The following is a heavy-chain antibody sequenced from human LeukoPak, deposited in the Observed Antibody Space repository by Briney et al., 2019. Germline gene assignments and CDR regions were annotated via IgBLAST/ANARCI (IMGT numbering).Heavy chain of an antibody. V-gene: IGHV3-7*01. CDR3: ARLGYCSGGSCYTTYYYYYYMDV. D-gene: IGHD2-15*01. Sequence: PGGSLRLSCAASGFTFSSYWMNWVRQAPGMGLEWVANIKQDGSEKYYVDSVKGRFTISRDNAKNSLYLQMNSLRAEDTAVYYCARLGYCSGGSCYTTYYYYYYMDVWGKGTTVTVSS. J-gene: IGHJ6*03. CDR2: IKQDGSEK. CDR1: GFTFSSYW.